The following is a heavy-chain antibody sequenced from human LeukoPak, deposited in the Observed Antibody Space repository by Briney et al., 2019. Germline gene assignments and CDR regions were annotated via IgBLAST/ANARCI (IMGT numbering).Heavy chain of an antibody. CDR3: AVDSSEDYGRGDFDL. D-gene: IGHD3-10*01. V-gene: IGHV4-4*07. J-gene: IGHJ2*01. CDR2: IYTSGST. Sequence: SETLSLTCTVSSGSISSYYWSWIRQPAGKALEWIGRIYTSGSTNYNPSFKSRVSMSVDTSKNQVSLKLASVTAADTAIYYCAVDSSEDYGRGDFDLWGRGTLVTVSS. CDR1: SGSISSYY.